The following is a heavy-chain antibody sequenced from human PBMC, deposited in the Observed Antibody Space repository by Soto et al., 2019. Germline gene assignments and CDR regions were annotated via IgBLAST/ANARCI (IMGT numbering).Heavy chain of an antibody. CDR2: ISGSGGST. V-gene: IGHV3-23*01. CDR3: AKDPAKQQLYVIYFDY. D-gene: IGHD6-13*01. CDR1: GFTFSSYA. Sequence: PGGSLRLSCAASGFTFSSYAMSWFRQAPGKGLEWVSAISGSGGSTYYADSVKGRFTISRDNSKNTLYLQMNSLRAEDTAVYYCAKDPAKQQLYVIYFDYWGQGTLVTVSS. J-gene: IGHJ4*02.